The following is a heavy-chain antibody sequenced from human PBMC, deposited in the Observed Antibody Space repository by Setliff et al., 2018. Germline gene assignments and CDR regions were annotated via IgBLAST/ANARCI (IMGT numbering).Heavy chain of an antibody. CDR2: MYTSGTT. D-gene: IGHD2-8*01. J-gene: IGHJ4*02. CDR1: RGSISSSY. V-gene: IGHV4-4*08. CDR3: AREGFYCTNGVCYRPFDY. Sequence: PSETLSLTCTVSRGSISSSYWSWIRLPPGKGLEWIGYMYTSGTTEYNPSLNSRVTMSLDTSKNQFSLNLSSVTAADTAVYYCAREGFYCTNGVCYRPFDYWGQGTLVTVSS.